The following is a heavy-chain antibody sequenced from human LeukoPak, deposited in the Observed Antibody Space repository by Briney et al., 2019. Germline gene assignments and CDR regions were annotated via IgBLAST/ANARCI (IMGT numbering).Heavy chain of an antibody. Sequence: GGSLRLSCAASGFTFSDYIMNWVRQAPGKGLEWISYIGIDSGNTNYADSVKGRFTISGDKAKNSLYLQMNSLRVEDTAVYYCARDYKYAFDNWGQGTLVTVSS. J-gene: IGHJ4*02. CDR3: ARDYKYAFDN. CDR2: IGIDSGNT. CDR1: GFTFSDYI. D-gene: IGHD5-24*01. V-gene: IGHV3-48*01.